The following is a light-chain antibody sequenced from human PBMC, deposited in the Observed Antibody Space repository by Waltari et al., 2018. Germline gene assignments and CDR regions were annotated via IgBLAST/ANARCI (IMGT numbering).Light chain of an antibody. V-gene: IGLV2-11*01. CDR2: DVS. Sequence: QSALTQPRSVSGSPGQSVTISCPGTSSDVGGYHYVPWYQQHPGKAPKLMIYDVSKRPSGVPDRFSGSKSGNTASLTISGLQAEDEADYYCCSYAGSSLRVFGGGTKLTVL. J-gene: IGLJ3*02. CDR3: CSYAGSSLRV. CDR1: SSDVGGYHY.